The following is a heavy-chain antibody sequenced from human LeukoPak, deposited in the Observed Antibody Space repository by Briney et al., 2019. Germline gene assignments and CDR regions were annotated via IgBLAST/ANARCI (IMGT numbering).Heavy chain of an antibody. CDR3: AKDDLAYCGGDCYFPFDY. CDR2: ISGSGGST. V-gene: IGHV3-23*01. Sequence: QSGGSLRLSCAASGFTFSSYATSWVRQAPGKGLEWVSAISGSGGSTYYADSVKGRFTISRDNSKNTLYLQMNSLRAEDTAVYYCAKDDLAYCGGDCYFPFDYWGQGTLVTVSS. D-gene: IGHD2-21*02. J-gene: IGHJ4*02. CDR1: GFTFSSYA.